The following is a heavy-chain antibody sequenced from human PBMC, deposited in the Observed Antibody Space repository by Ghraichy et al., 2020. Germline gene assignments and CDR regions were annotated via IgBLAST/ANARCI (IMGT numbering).Heavy chain of an antibody. CDR3: ARGEWELRQYFQH. CDR1: GGSFSGYY. J-gene: IGHJ1*01. V-gene: IGHV4-34*01. CDR2: INHNGSN. D-gene: IGHD1-26*01. Sequence: SETLSLTCAVYGGSFSGYYWSWIRQPPGKGLEWIGEINHNGSNNYNPSFKSRVTISVDKSKNQFSLKLSSVTAADTAVYYCARGEWELRQYFQHWGQGTLVTVAS.